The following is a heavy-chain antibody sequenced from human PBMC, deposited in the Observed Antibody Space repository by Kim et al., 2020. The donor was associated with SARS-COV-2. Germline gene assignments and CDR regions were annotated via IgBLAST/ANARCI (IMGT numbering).Heavy chain of an antibody. J-gene: IGHJ6*02. CDR3: ARDLVTMIVVADSYYYYGMDV. Sequence: SVKVSCKASGGTFSSYAISWVRQDPGQGLEWMGRIIPILGIANYAQKFQGRVTITADKSTSTAYMELSSLRSEDTAVYYCARDLVTMIVVADSYYYYGMDVWGQGTTVTVSS. CDR1: GGTFSSYA. D-gene: IGHD3-22*01. CDR2: IIPILGIA. V-gene: IGHV1-69*04.